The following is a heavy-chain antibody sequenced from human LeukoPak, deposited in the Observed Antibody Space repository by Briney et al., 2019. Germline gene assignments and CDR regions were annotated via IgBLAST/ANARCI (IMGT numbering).Heavy chain of an antibody. CDR2: ISAYNGNT. J-gene: IGHJ4*02. D-gene: IGHD6-6*01. CDR3: AREGIAARPDPQDY. CDR1: GGTFSSYA. V-gene: IGHV1-18*01. Sequence: APVKVSCKASGGTFSSYAISWVRQAPGQGLEWMGWISAYNGNTNYAQKLQGRVTMTTDTSTSTAYMELRSLRSDDTAVYYCAREGIAARPDPQDYWGQGTLVTVSS.